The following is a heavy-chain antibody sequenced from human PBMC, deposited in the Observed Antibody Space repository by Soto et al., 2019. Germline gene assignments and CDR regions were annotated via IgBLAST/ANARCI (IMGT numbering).Heavy chain of an antibody. J-gene: IGHJ4*02. CDR2: IYWDDDE. CDR1: GFSLTTGGVG. Sequence: QITLKESGPTLVKPTQTLTLTCTFSGFSLTTGGVGVGWIRQPPGKALQWLALIYWDDDERYSPSLRSRLTITKDTSKNQVVLTMTNMDPVDTATYYCTRVTTITHNFDSWGQGTLVTVSS. CDR3: TRVTTITHNFDS. D-gene: IGHD1-20*01. V-gene: IGHV2-5*02.